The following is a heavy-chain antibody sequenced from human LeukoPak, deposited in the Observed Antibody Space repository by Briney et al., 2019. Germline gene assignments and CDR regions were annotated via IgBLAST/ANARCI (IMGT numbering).Heavy chain of an antibody. CDR1: GFAFSSYS. CDR3: ARWYSSGWSPERYGVDY. Sequence: GRSLRLSCAASGFAFSSYSMNWVRQAPGKGLEWVSSISSSSSYIYYADSVKGRFTISRDNAKNSLYLQMNSLRAEDTAVYYCARWYSSGWSPERYGVDYWGQGTLVTVSS. CDR2: ISSSSSYI. V-gene: IGHV3-21*01. J-gene: IGHJ4*02. D-gene: IGHD6-19*01.